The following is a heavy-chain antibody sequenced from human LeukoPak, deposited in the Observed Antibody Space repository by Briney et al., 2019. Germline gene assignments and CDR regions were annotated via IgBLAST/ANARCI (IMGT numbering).Heavy chain of an antibody. Sequence: ASVNVSCKASGYTFTGYYMHWVRQAPGQVLEWMGWINPNSGGTNYAQKFQGRVTMTRDTSISTAYMELSRLRSDDTAVYYCARGSYSSSWYKFDPCGQGTLVTVSS. CDR1: GYTFTGYY. CDR3: ARGSYSSSWYKFDP. D-gene: IGHD6-13*01. CDR2: INPNSGGT. J-gene: IGHJ5*02. V-gene: IGHV1-2*02.